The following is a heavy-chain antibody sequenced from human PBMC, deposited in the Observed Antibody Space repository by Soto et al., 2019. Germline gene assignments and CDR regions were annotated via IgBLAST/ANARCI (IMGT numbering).Heavy chain of an antibody. CDR1: GGSISSGDYY. CDR2: IYYSGST. CDR3: ASRPAEWEDDAFDI. Sequence: SDTLSLTCTVSGGSISSGDYYWSWIRQPPGKGLEWIGYIYYSGSTYYNPSLKSRVTISVDTSKNQFSLKLSSVTAADTAVYYCASRPAEWEDDAFDIWGQGTMVTVSS. V-gene: IGHV4-30-4*02. D-gene: IGHD1-26*01. J-gene: IGHJ3*02.